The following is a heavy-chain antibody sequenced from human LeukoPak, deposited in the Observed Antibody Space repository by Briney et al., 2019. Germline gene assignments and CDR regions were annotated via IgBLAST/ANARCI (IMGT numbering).Heavy chain of an antibody. D-gene: IGHD3-16*01. CDR2: ISAYNGNT. CDR1: GYTFTSYG. Sequence: GASVKVSCKASGYTFTSYGISWVRQAPGQGLEWMGWISAYNGNTNYAQKLQGRVTMTTDTSTSTAYMELRSLRSDDTAVYYCARVTSPYQAYHFDYWGQGTLVSVSS. J-gene: IGHJ4*02. CDR3: ARVTSPYQAYHFDY. V-gene: IGHV1-18*01.